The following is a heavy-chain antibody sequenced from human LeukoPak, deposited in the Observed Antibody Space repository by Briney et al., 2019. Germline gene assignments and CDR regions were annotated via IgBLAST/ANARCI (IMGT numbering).Heavy chain of an antibody. CDR1: GFTFPSYA. D-gene: IGHD5-18*01. J-gene: IGHJ4*02. CDR3: AKGGHTGRFDY. CDR2: ITNSGGNT. Sequence: GGSVRLSCAASGFTFPSYAMSWVRQAPGKGLDWVSGITNSGGNTYYADSVKGRFTISRDISKSTLYLQMNSLRAEDTAVFYCAKGGHTGRFDYWGQGAGHTVSS. V-gene: IGHV3-23*01.